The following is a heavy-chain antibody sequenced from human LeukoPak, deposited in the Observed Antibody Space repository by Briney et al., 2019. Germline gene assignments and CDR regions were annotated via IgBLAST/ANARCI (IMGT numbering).Heavy chain of an antibody. V-gene: IGHV1-2*02. CDR3: ASYHNPKYYYDSSGYYGDY. J-gene: IGHJ4*02. Sequence: ASVKVSCKASGYTFTGYYMHWVRQAPGQGLEWMGWINPNSGGTNYAQKFQGRVTMTRDTSISTAYMELSRLRAEDTAVYYCASYHNPKYYYDSSGYYGDYWGQGTLVTVSS. CDR2: INPNSGGT. CDR1: GYTFTGYY. D-gene: IGHD3-22*01.